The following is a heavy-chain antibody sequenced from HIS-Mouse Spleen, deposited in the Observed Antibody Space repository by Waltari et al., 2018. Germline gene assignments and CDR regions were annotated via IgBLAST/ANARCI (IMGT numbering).Heavy chain of an antibody. CDR2: IYYSGRT. J-gene: IGHJ2*01. D-gene: IGHD6-13*01. Sequence: QLQLQESGPGLVKPSETLSLTCTVSGGSISRSSYYWGWIRQPPGKGLEWIGSIYYSGRTYYNPSLTSRFTLSVDTSKNQFSLKLSSVTAADTAVYYCAREIPYSSSWYDWYFDLWGRGTLVTVSS. CDR1: GGSISRSSYY. CDR3: AREIPYSSSWYDWYFDL. V-gene: IGHV4-39*07.